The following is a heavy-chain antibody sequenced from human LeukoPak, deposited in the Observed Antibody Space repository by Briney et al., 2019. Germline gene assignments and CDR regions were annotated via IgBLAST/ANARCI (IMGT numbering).Heavy chain of an antibody. CDR1: GVTFSGNY. J-gene: IGHJ4*02. CDR3: ARDRYGDLWY. D-gene: IGHD4-17*01. CDR2: INHSGST. V-gene: IGHV4-34*01. Sequence: ASETLSLTCAVYGVTFSGNYWSWLRQPQGKGLEWIGEINHSGSTNYNPSLKSRVTISVDTSKNQFSLKLSSVTAADTAVYYCARDRYGDLWYWGQGTLVTVSS.